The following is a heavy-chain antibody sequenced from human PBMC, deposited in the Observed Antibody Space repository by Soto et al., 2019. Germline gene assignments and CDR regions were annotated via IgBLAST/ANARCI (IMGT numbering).Heavy chain of an antibody. CDR3: ARDSSGYYPIPLDY. Sequence: PSETLSLTCTVSGGSISSYYWSWIRQPPGKGLEWIGYIYYSGSTNYNPSLKSRDTISVDTSKNQFSLKLSSVTAADTAVYYCARDSSGYYPIPLDYWGQGTLVTVSS. V-gene: IGHV4-59*01. CDR1: GGSISSYY. CDR2: IYYSGST. J-gene: IGHJ4*02. D-gene: IGHD3-22*01.